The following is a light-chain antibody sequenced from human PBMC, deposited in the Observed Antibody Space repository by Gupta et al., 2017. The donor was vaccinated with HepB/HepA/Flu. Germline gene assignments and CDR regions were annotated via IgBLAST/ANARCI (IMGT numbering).Light chain of an antibody. Sequence: VLTQSPATLSLSPGERATLSCRASPSVGTNLAWYQQKPGQAPRLLIHGASTRATGIPARFSGSGSGTDFTLTINSRQSEDFAVYYCHQYNNWPPWTFGQGTKVESK. CDR1: PSVGTN. CDR2: GAS. J-gene: IGKJ1*01. CDR3: HQYNNWPPWT. V-gene: IGKV3D-15*01.